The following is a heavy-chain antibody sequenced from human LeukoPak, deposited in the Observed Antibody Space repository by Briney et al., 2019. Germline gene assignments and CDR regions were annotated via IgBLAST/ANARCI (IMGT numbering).Heavy chain of an antibody. D-gene: IGHD2-15*01. CDR1: GGTFSSYA. Sequence: ASVKVSCKASGGTFSSYAISWVRQAPGQGLEWMGWISAYNGNTNYAQKLRGRVTMTTDTSTSTAYMELRSLRSDDTAVYYCARALLPYCSGGNCYSFYEAFDLWGQGTMVTVSS. CDR3: ARALLPYCSGGNCYSFYEAFDL. J-gene: IGHJ3*01. V-gene: IGHV1-18*01. CDR2: ISAYNGNT.